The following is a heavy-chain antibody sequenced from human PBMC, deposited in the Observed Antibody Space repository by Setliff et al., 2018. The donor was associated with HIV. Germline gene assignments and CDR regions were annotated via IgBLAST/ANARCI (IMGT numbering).Heavy chain of an antibody. Sequence: SETLSLTCTVSGGPFSSSSYYWGWIRQPPGKGLEWIGSLRPSGNTYYNPSLKSRVTISVDTSKNQFSLKLNSVTAADTAVYFCATYLSDNYLDGAFDIWGRGTMVTVSS. CDR3: ATYLSDNYLDGAFDI. CDR1: GGPFSSSSYY. CDR2: LRPSGNT. D-gene: IGHD3-3*01. J-gene: IGHJ3*02. V-gene: IGHV4-39*01.